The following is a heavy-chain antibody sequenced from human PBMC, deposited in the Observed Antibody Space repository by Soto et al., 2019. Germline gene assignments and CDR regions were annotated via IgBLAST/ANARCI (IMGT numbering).Heavy chain of an antibody. CDR2: ISTSSSHV. CDR1: GFTLSRYN. Sequence: EVQLVESGGGLVKPGGSLRLSCAASGFTLSRYNMNWVRQAPGKGLEWVSSISTSSSHVYYTDSLKGRFTISRDNAKNSLYLPMNSLRAEDPAVYYCAREGPVLMTAIDAFDIWGQGTMVTVSS. CDR3: AREGPVLMTAIDAFDI. J-gene: IGHJ3*02. V-gene: IGHV3-21*01. D-gene: IGHD2-21*02.